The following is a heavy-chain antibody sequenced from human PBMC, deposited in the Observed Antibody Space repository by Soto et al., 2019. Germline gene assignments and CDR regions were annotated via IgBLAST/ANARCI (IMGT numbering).Heavy chain of an antibody. V-gene: IGHV3-30*18. CDR2: ISYDGSTE. J-gene: IGHJ6*02. D-gene: IGHD3-10*02. CDR3: TKDDGYIDYTYCHYVGMDG. CDR1: GFTFSGYY. Sequence: QAQLVESGGGVVQPGRSLRLSCAASGFTFSGYYMHWVRQAPGKGLEWVAVISYDGSTEYYADSVKGRFTISRDNSANRLFLQMNSQRPEDTAVYYCTKDDGYIDYTYCHYVGMDGWGQGTTVTVAS.